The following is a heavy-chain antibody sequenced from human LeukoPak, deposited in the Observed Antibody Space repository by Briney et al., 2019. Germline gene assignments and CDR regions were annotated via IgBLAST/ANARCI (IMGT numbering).Heavy chain of an antibody. CDR3: ARDPAPYGDYDVNNWFDP. D-gene: IGHD4-17*01. CDR1: GFTFSSYA. CDR2: ISYDGSNK. V-gene: IGHV3-30*04. J-gene: IGHJ5*02. Sequence: PGGSLRLSCAASGFTFSSYAMHWVRQAPGKGLEWVAVISYDGSNKYYADSVKGRFTISRDNAKNSLYLQMNSLRAEDTAVYYCARDPAPYGDYDVNNWFDPWGQGTLVTVSS.